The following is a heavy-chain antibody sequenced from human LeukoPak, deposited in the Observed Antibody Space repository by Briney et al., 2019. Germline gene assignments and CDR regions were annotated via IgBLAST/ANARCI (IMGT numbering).Heavy chain of an antibody. D-gene: IGHD3-16*01. CDR3: ARDWGPVSYIDY. V-gene: IGHV1-18*01. J-gene: IGHJ4*02. CDR2: ISGYNGNT. CDR1: GYTFTRCG. Sequence: GASVKVSFKASGYTFTRCGITWVRQAPGQGLEWMGWISGYNGNTNYAQKLKGRVTMTTDPSTNTAYMELRSLRSDDTAVYYCARDWGPVSYIDYWGQGTLVTVSS.